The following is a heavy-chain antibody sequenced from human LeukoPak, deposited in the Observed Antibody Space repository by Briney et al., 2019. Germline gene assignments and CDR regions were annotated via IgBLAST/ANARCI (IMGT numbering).Heavy chain of an antibody. V-gene: IGHV1-69*13. Sequence: GASVKVSCKASGGTFSSYAISWVRQAPGQGLEWMGGIIPIFGTANYAQKFQGRVTITADESTSTAYMELSSLRSEDTAVYYCARAPVWFGELSKYYFDYWGQGTLVTVSS. CDR2: IIPIFGTA. CDR1: GGTFSSYA. CDR3: ARAPVWFGELSKYYFDY. J-gene: IGHJ4*02. D-gene: IGHD3-10*01.